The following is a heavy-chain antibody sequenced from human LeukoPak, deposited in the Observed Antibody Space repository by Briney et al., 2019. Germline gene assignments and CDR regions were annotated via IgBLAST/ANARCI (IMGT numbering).Heavy chain of an antibody. D-gene: IGHD3-16*01. CDR1: GFTFSIYA. V-gene: IGHV3-23*01. CDR3: ARDDALGDNALDI. Sequence: PGGSLTLSRAASGFTFSIYALSWVRQAPGKGLEWISGIIGAGTTYYADSVKGRFTVSRDQASNTVFLRMNSLRAEDTAVYYCARDDALGDNALDIWGQGTMVTVSS. CDR2: IIGAGTT. J-gene: IGHJ3*02.